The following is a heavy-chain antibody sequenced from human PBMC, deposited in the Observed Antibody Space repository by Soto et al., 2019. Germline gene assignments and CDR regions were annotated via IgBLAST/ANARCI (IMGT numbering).Heavy chain of an antibody. V-gene: IGHV3-23*01. J-gene: IGHJ3*02. CDR1: GFTFSTYA. CDR3: AHPRGFGVFDAYDI. CDR2: ISGSGGST. Sequence: GGSLRLSCAASGFTFSTYAMSWVRQAPGKGLVWVSAISGSGGSTFYADSVKGRFTISRDNSMNTLYLQMNSLRTGDTAVYYCAHPRGFGVFDAYDIWGQGTKVTVSS. D-gene: IGHD3-10*01.